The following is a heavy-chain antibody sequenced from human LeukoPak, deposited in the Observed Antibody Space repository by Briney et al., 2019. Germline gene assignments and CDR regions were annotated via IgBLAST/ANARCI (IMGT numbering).Heavy chain of an antibody. CDR1: GGSISSSSYF. CDR2: IYYSGST. CDR3: AGYSYGVRPS. J-gene: IGHJ5*02. D-gene: IGHD5-18*01. V-gene: IGHV4-39*01. Sequence: PSETLSLTCSVSGGSISSSSYFWGWIRQPPGKGPEWIGSIYYSGSTYYNPSLKSRVTISVDTSKNQFSLHLNSVTPEDTAVYYCAGYSYGVRPSWGQGTLVTVSS.